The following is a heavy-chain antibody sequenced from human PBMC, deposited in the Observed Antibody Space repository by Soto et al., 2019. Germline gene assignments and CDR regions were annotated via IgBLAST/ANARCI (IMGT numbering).Heavy chain of an antibody. Sequence: GGSLRLSCAASGFICSSYDMSWVRQAPGKGLEWVSTILVDGRTFYVDSVKGRFTISRDSSQNTVYLQMNSLTAGDAALYYCAKATATGGGAFDICGQGTMVTVSS. CDR3: AKATATGGGAFDI. D-gene: IGHD2-8*02. J-gene: IGHJ3*02. CDR2: ILVDGRT. V-gene: IGHV3-23*01. CDR1: GFICSSYD.